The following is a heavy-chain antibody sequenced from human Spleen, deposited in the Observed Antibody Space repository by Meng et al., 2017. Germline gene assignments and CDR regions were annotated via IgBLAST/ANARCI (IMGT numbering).Heavy chain of an antibody. Sequence: GGSLRLSCAASGFTFDDYGMSWVRQAPGKGLEWVSGINWNGGSTGYADSVKGRFTISRDNSKNTLYLQMNSLRAEDTAVYYCAKDRWYSSGWYSDYWGQGTLVTV. CDR2: INWNGGST. D-gene: IGHD6-19*01. J-gene: IGHJ4*02. V-gene: IGHV3-20*04. CDR3: AKDRWYSSGWYSDY. CDR1: GFTFDDYG.